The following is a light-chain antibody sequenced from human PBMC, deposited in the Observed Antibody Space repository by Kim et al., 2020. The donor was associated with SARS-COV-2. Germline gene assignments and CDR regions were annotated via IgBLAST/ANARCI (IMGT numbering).Light chain of an antibody. V-gene: IGKV3-20*01. CDR3: HQYDSSPLT. CDR1: RRGSSSY. CDR2: GAS. J-gene: IGKJ4*01. Sequence: APGGAATPPCRASRRGSSSYLAWYQQKPGQAPRLLIHGASSRATGIPDRFSGSGSGTDFTLTISRLEPEDFAVYYCHQYDSSPLTFGEGTKVEIK.